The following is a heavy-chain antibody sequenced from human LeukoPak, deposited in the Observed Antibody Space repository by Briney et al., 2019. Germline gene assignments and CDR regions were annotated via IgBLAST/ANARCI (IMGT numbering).Heavy chain of an antibody. CDR3: AREDSGSFDS. CDR1: GFTLSTSS. D-gene: IGHD1-26*01. V-gene: IGHV3-30*04. Sequence: GGSLRLSCEDSGFTLSTSSMHWVRQAPGKGLEWVAVISYDGRNTYYAASVKGRFTISRDNSKNTMFLQMDSLRVEDTAVYYCAREDSGSFDSWGQGTLVIVSS. CDR2: ISYDGRNT. J-gene: IGHJ4*02.